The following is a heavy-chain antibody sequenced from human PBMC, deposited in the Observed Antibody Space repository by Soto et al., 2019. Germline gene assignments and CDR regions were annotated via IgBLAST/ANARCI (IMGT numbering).Heavy chain of an antibody. Sequence: GGSLRLSCAASGFTFSTYSMNWVRQAPGKGLEWVSYISKSSSTILYADSVKGRFTISRDNSKNTLYLQMNSLRAEDTAVYYCARERFPSYGDYYGMDVWGQGTTVTVSS. D-gene: IGHD4-17*01. CDR1: GFTFSTYS. V-gene: IGHV3-48*01. J-gene: IGHJ6*02. CDR2: ISKSSSTI. CDR3: ARERFPSYGDYYGMDV.